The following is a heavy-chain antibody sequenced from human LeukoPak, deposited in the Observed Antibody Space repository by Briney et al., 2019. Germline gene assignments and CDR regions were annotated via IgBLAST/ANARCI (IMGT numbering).Heavy chain of an antibody. V-gene: IGHV4-4*07. Sequence: PSETLSLTCTVSGGSISSYYWSWIRQPAGKGLEWIGRIYTSGSTNDNPSLKSRVTMSVDTSKNQFSLKLSSVTAADTAVYYCARDNYYGSGSRAPLVYWGQGTLVTVSS. CDR3: ARDNYYGSGSRAPLVY. CDR1: GGSISSYY. J-gene: IGHJ4*02. D-gene: IGHD3-10*01. CDR2: IYTSGST.